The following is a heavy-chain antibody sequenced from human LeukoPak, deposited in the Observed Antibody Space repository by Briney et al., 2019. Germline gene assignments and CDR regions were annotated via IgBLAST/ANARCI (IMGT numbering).Heavy chain of an antibody. Sequence: SETLSLTCTVSGGSISSSSYYWGWIRQPPGKGLEWIGNIYYSGSTYYNPSLKSGVTISVDTSKNQFSLKLSSVTAADTAVYYCARGEFDGGVYFDYWGQGTLVTVSS. CDR1: GGSISSSSYY. D-gene: IGHD3-16*01. V-gene: IGHV4-39*07. J-gene: IGHJ4*02. CDR3: ARGEFDGGVYFDY. CDR2: IYYSGST.